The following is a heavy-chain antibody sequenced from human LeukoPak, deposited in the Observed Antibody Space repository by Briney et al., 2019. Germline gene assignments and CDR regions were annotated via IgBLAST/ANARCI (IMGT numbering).Heavy chain of an antibody. CDR2: INHSGST. Sequence: KPSETLSLTCAVYGVSFSGYYWSWIRQPPGKGLEWIGEINHSGSTNYNPSLKSRVTISVDTSKNQFSLKLSSVTAADTAVYYCAGLYYYGSGSYSDYWGQGTLVTVSS. CDR1: GVSFSGYY. D-gene: IGHD3-10*01. J-gene: IGHJ4*02. V-gene: IGHV4-34*01. CDR3: AGLYYYGSGSYSDY.